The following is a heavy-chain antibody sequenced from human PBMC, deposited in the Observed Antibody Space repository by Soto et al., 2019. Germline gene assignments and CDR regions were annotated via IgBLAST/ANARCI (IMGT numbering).Heavy chain of an antibody. Sequence: ASVKVSCTASGYTFTGYYMHWVRQAPGRGLEWMGWINPNSGGTNYAQKFQGWVTMTRDTSISTAYMELSRLRSDDTAVYYCARGRYDILTGYFFDYWGQGTLVTVSS. CDR2: INPNSGGT. V-gene: IGHV1-2*04. J-gene: IGHJ4*02. CDR3: ARGRYDILTGYFFDY. CDR1: GYTFTGYY. D-gene: IGHD3-9*01.